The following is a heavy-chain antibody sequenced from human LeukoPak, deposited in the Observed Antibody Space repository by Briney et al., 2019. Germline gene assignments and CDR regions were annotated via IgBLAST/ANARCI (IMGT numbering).Heavy chain of an antibody. CDR2: ISAYNGNT. CDR3: ARVGSLYGDYGFDY. D-gene: IGHD4-17*01. CDR1: GYTFTSYG. V-gene: IGHV1-18*01. J-gene: IGHJ4*02. Sequence: ASVKVSCKASGYTFTSYGISWVRRAPGQGLEWMGWISAYNGNTNYAQKLQGRVTMTTDTSTSTAYMELRSLRSDDTAVYYCARVGSLYGDYGFDYWGQGTLVTVSS.